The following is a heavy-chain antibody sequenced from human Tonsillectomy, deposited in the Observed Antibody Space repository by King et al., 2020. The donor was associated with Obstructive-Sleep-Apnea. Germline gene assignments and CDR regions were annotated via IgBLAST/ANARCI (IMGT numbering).Heavy chain of an antibody. CDR2: IKSQRDGGTT. D-gene: IGHD3-10*01. CDR1: GFKFSNAY. CDR3: REGSGIWYGVDV. V-gene: IGHV3-15*01. Sequence: VQLVESGGGLVKPGGSLRLSCVASGFKFSNAYMSWVRQAPGKGLEWVGRIKSQRDGGTTDYGAPVKGRFSISRDDPKNTLYLQMNSLKIEDSGVYFCREGSGIWYGVDVWGQGTAVTVSS. J-gene: IGHJ6*02.